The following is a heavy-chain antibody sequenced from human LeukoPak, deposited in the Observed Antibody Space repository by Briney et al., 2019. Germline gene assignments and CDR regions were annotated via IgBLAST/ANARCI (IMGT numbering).Heavy chain of an antibody. CDR1: GGSISSYY. CDR3: ARLDWEWGSSTYNWFDP. CDR2: IYYSGST. J-gene: IGHJ5*02. Sequence: PSETLSLTCTVSGGSISSYYWSWIRQPPGKGLEWIGYIYYSGSTNYNPSLKSRVTISVDTSKNQFSLELSSVTAADTAVYYCARLDWEWGSSTYNWFDPWGQGTLVTVSS. V-gene: IGHV4-59*08. D-gene: IGHD3-16*01.